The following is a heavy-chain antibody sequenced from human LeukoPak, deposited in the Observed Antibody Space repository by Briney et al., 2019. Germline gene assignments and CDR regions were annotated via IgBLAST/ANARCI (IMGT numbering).Heavy chain of an antibody. V-gene: IGHV1-69*05. CDR3: ATKTRYDYGDHGGFDY. Sequence: SSVKVSCKASGGTFSSYAISWVRQAPGQGLEWMGGIIPIFGTANYAQKFQGRVTITTDESTSTAYMELSSLRSEDTAVYYCATKTRYDYGDHGGFDYWGQGTLVTVSS. CDR1: GGTFSSYA. D-gene: IGHD4-17*01. J-gene: IGHJ4*02. CDR2: IIPIFGTA.